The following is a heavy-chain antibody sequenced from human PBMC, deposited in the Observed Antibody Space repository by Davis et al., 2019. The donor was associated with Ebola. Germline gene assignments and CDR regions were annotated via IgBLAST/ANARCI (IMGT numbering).Heavy chain of an antibody. Sequence: PSETLSLTCTVSGGSIARSSYYWSWIRQPPGKGLEWIGEINHSGSTNYNPSLKSRVTISVDTSKNQFSLKLSSVTAADTAVYYCARGAARYSGYDFTYYYYGMDVWGQGTTVTVSS. D-gene: IGHD5-12*01. J-gene: IGHJ6*02. V-gene: IGHV4-39*07. CDR2: INHSGST. CDR3: ARGAARYSGYDFTYYYYGMDV. CDR1: GGSIARSSYY.